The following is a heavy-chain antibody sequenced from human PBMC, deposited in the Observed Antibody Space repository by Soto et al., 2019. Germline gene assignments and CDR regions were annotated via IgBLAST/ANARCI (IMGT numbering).Heavy chain of an antibody. Sequence: QLQLQESGPGLVKPSETLSLTCTVSGGSISSSSYFWGWIRQPPGKGLEGIGSIYYSGSTYYNPSPKSRVTVSVDTSKNQFSLKLSSVAAADTAVYYCARHPSDFWFDPWGQGTLVTVSS. J-gene: IGHJ5*02. CDR3: ARHPSDFWFDP. CDR2: IYYSGST. D-gene: IGHD2-21*02. V-gene: IGHV4-39*01. CDR1: GGSISSSSYF.